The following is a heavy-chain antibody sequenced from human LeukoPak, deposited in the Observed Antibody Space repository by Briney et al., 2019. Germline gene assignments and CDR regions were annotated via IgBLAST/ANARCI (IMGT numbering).Heavy chain of an antibody. J-gene: IGHJ4*02. D-gene: IGHD4-23*01. V-gene: IGHV4-34*01. CDR1: GGSFSGYY. CDR2: INHSGST. Sequence: SETLSLTCAVYGGSFSGYYWSWIRQPPGKGLEWIGEINHSGSTNYNPSLKSRVTISVDTSKSQFSLKLSSVTAADTAVYYCASRRNSYYDYWGQGTLVTVSS. CDR3: ASRRNSYYDY.